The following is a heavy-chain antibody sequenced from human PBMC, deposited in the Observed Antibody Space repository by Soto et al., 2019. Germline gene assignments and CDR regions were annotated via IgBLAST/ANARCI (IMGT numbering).Heavy chain of an antibody. J-gene: IGHJ6*03. CDR1: GYTFTCYD. CDR2: MNPNSGNT. V-gene: IGHV1-8*01. CDR3: ARGPGSWYYYYMDV. D-gene: IGHD6-13*01. Sequence: QVQLVQSGADVKKPGPSVKVSCKASGYTFTCYDINWVRQSTGQGLEWMGWMNPNSGNTGYAQKFQGRVTMTRNTSIITAYMELSSLRSEDTAVYYCARGPGSWYYYYMDVWGKGTTVTVSS.